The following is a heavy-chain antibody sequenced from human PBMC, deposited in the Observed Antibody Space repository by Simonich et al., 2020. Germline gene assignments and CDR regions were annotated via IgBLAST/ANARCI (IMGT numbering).Heavy chain of an antibody. CDR3: ARDWLLRFLEWLHTIRHDAFDI. CDR2: FCTAGAT. V-gene: IGHV3-13*03. D-gene: IGHD3-3*01. J-gene: IGHJ3*02. Sequence: EVQLVESGGGLVQPGGSLRLSCAACGFTFSSYDMHWVRQAKGKGVGWAAAFCTAGATDYPGSVKGQFTISRENAKNSLYLQMNSLRAGDTAVYYCARDWLLRFLEWLHTIRHDAFDIWGQGTMVTVSS. CDR1: GFTFSSYD.